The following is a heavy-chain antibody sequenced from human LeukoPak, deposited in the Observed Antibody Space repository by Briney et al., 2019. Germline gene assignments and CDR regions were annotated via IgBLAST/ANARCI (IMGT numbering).Heavy chain of an antibody. CDR1: GYTFTSSS. Sequence: ASVKVSCKTSGYTFTSSSIHWVRQAPGQGLEWMGWISTSTGDTKYTQKFQGRVTLTTDTSTSTAYMELSSLRSDDTAVYYCARDDNYGIFVNVDYWGQGTLVTVSS. V-gene: IGHV1-18*04. D-gene: IGHD4-11*01. CDR3: ARDDNYGIFVNVDY. CDR2: ISTSTGDT. J-gene: IGHJ4*02.